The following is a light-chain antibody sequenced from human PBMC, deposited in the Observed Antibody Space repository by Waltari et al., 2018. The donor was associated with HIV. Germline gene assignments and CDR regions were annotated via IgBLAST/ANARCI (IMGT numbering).Light chain of an antibody. V-gene: IGLV2-14*01. Sequence: QSALTQPASVSGSPGQSITISCTVTSTDVRGYNYVFWYQQHPGKAPKLMIYDVSNRPSGVSNRFSGSKSGNTASLTISGLQAEDEADYYCSSYTSSSTLVFGGGTKLTVL. J-gene: IGLJ2*01. CDR1: STDVRGYNY. CDR3: SSYTSSSTLV. CDR2: DVS.